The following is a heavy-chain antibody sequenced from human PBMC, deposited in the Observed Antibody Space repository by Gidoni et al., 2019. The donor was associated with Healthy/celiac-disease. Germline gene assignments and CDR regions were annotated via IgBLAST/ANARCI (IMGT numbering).Heavy chain of an antibody. CDR3: AKVAGYSSGWYVDY. Sequence: EVQLLESGGGVVQPGGSLRLSCAAAGFTLSSYAMNWVRQAPGKGLEWVSAISGSGGSTYYAYSVKGRFTISRDNSKNTLYLQMNSLRAEDTAVYYCAKVAGYSSGWYVDYWGQGTLVTVSS. CDR1: GFTLSSYA. CDR2: ISGSGGST. J-gene: IGHJ4*02. V-gene: IGHV3-23*01. D-gene: IGHD6-19*01.